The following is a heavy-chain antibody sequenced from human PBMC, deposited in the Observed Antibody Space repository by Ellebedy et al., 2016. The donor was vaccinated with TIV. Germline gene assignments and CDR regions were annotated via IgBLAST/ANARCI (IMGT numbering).Heavy chain of an antibody. V-gene: IGHV1-69*13. Sequence: AASVKVSCKASGGSFSKNAVTWVRQDPGQGLEWMGGIIPISDSANYAHQFQGTVTIIADRSTSTATLELSSLRSDDTAVYYCAASSFYATMILHWGQGTLVTVSS. CDR1: GGSFSKNA. CDR3: AASSFYATMILH. CDR2: IIPISDSA. J-gene: IGHJ4*02. D-gene: IGHD3-22*01.